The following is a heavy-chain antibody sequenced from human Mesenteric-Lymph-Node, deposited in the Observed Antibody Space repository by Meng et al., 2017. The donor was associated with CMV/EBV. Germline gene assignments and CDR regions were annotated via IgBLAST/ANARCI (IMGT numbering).Heavy chain of an antibody. J-gene: IGHJ6*02. V-gene: IGHV3-21*01. CDR2: ISSSSSYI. CDR3: ARDWEALDYERALYYYNGMDV. Sequence: GESLKISCAASGFTFSSYSMNWVRQAPGKGLEWVSSISSSSSYIYYADSVKGRFTISRDNAKNSLYLQMNSLRAEDTAIYYCARDWEALDYERALYYYNGMDVWGRGTTVTVSS. CDR1: GFTFSSYS. D-gene: IGHD4-17*01.